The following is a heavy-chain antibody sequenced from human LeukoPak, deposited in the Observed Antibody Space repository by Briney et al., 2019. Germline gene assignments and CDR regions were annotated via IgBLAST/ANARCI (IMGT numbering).Heavy chain of an antibody. V-gene: IGHV3-23*01. CDR2: VSVNGYST. J-gene: IGHJ4*02. Sequence: GGSLRLSCAASGFTFSNYAMRWVRQVPGKGLEWVSTVSVNGYSTDYADSVKGRFTISRDNSKNTVYLQMNSLRAEDSAVYYCAKDQYTDSSAASDYWGQGILVTVSS. D-gene: IGHD6-6*01. CDR1: GFTFSNYA. CDR3: AKDQYTDSSAASDY.